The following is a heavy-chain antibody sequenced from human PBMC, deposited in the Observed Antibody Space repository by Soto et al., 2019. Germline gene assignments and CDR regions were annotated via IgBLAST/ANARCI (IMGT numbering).Heavy chain of an antibody. CDR1: GGSISSYH. J-gene: IGHJ4*02. Sequence: SETLSLTCSVSGGSISSYHWSWIRQAPGKGLEWIGYIYYTGITTYNPSLKSRVTISLDTSKNHFSLKLISVTAADTAVYFWAGDYDSGRSRFAQRGQG. V-gene: IGHV4-59*01. D-gene: IGHD3-10*01. CDR3: AGDYDSGRSRFAQ. CDR2: IYYTGIT.